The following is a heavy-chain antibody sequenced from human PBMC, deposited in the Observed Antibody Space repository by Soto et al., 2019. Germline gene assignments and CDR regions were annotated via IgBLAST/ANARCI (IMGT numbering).Heavy chain of an antibody. CDR3: ARERLTGTTVNYYYYGMDV. CDR1: GFTFSSYA. Sequence: GSLRLSCAASGFTFSSYAMHWVRQAPGKGLEWVAVISYDGSNKYYADSVKGRFTISRDNSKNTLYLQMNSLRAEDTAVYYCARERLTGTTVNYYYYGMDVWGQGTTVTVSS. J-gene: IGHJ6*02. V-gene: IGHV3-30-3*01. CDR2: ISYDGSNK. D-gene: IGHD1-20*01.